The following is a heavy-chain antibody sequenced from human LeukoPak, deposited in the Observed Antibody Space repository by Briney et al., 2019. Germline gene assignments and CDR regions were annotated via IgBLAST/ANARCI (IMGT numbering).Heavy chain of an antibody. CDR3: ARDLVLGSGSYGH. CDR1: GFSLSNYW. D-gene: IGHD3-10*01. J-gene: IGHJ4*02. CDR2: IDEYGRAT. Sequence: GGSLRLSCAASGFSLSNYWMHWVRQAPGKGLVWVSRIDEYGRATFYADSVKGRFTISRDLAKSTLYLQMHSLGAEDTAVYFCARDLVLGSGSYGHWGQGTLVTVSA. V-gene: IGHV3-74*01.